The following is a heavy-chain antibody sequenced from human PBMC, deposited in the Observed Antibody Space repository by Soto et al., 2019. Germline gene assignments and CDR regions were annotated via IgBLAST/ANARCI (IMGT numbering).Heavy chain of an antibody. J-gene: IGHJ4*02. D-gene: IGHD3-9*01. CDR3: ARQTLTGLRYFDWLLHAAYFDY. V-gene: IGHV1-46*01. CDR1: GYTFTSYY. Sequence: ASVKVSCKASGYTFTSYYMHWVRQAPGQGLEWMGIINPSGGSTSYAQKFQVRVTMTRDTSTSTVYMELSSLRSEDTAVYYCARQTLTGLRYFDWLLHAAYFDYWGQGTLVTVSS. CDR2: INPSGGST.